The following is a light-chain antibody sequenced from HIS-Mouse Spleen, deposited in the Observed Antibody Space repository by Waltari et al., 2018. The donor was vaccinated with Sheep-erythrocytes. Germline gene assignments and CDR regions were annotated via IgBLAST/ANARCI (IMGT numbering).Light chain of an antibody. Sequence: DIQMTQSPSSLSASVGDRVTITCRASQSISSYLNLYQQKPGKAPKHLIYAASSLQSGVPSRFSGSGSGTDFTLTISSLQPEDFATYYCQQSYSTPPLTFGGGTKVEIK. CDR2: AAS. J-gene: IGKJ4*01. CDR1: QSISSY. CDR3: QQSYSTPPLT. V-gene: IGKV1-39*01.